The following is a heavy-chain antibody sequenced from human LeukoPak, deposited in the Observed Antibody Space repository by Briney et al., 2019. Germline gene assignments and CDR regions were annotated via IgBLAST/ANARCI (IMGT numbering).Heavy chain of an antibody. D-gene: IGHD4-17*01. J-gene: IGHJ4*02. V-gene: IGHV3-21*01. CDR2: ISYSGPHM. CDR1: GFAFSRYS. CDR3: ASNDYRDEGIDS. Sequence: GGSLRLSCAASGFAFSRYSMNWIRQAPGKGLEWVSSISYSGPHMFYADSVRGRFTISRDNAENSLFLQMNSLRAEDTAVYFCASNDYRDEGIDSWGQGTLVTVSS.